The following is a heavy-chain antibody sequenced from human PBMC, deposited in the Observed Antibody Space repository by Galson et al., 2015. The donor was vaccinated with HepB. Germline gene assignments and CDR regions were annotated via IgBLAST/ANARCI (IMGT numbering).Heavy chain of an antibody. J-gene: IGHJ4*02. CDR1: GFTFSSYA. V-gene: IGHV3-64D*06. D-gene: IGHD6-6*01. Sequence: SLRLSCAASGFTFSSYAMHWVRQAPGKGLEYVSAISSNGGSTYYADSVKGRFTISRDNSKNTLYLQMSSLRAEDTAVYYCVKDRRGIAARPYYFDYWGQGTLVTVSS. CDR3: VKDRRGIAARPYYFDY. CDR2: ISSNGGST.